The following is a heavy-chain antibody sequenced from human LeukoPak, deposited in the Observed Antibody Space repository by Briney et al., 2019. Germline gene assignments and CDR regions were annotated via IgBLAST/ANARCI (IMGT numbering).Heavy chain of an antibody. D-gene: IGHD2-2*01. CDR2: IYSGGST. CDR1: GFTVSSYY. Sequence: GGSLRLSCAASGFTVSSYYMSWVRQAPGKGLEWVSVIYSGGSTYYAHSVKGRFTISRDNSKNTLYLQMNSLRAEDTAVYFCAKEGSALREGIVPALFDFDVWGQGTRVTVSS. J-gene: IGHJ3*01. CDR3: AKEGSALREGIVPALFDFDV. V-gene: IGHV3-66*01.